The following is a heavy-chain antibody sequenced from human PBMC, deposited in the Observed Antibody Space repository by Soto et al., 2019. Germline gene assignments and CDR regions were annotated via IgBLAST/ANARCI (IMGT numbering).Heavy chain of an antibody. Sequence: SVKVSCKASGGPFSTHATIWVRQAPGHGLEWMGGIIPSSGTTYYTQKFQGRVTITAAEPTSTAFMELSSLKSEDTAVFYCARGYCSGGNCYSGMDVLGPGTMVTVSS. V-gene: IGHV1-69*13. CDR2: IIPSSGTT. D-gene: IGHD2-15*01. J-gene: IGHJ6*02. CDR3: ARGYCSGGNCYSGMDV. CDR1: GGPFSTHA.